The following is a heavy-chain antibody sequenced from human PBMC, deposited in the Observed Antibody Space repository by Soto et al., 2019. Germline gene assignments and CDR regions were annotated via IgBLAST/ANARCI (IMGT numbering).Heavy chain of an antibody. CDR2: VIPILGIA. J-gene: IGHJ5*02. Sequence: QVQLVQSGAEVKKPGSSVKVSCEASGGTFSSYSFSWVRQAPGQGLEWMGRVIPILGIANYAQKFQDRVTITADKSTSTVYLEMVILRSEDTAVYYCARWGALVAPGAVDRLNCFDPWGQGTLVTFSS. CDR3: ARWGALVAPGAVDRLNCFDP. D-gene: IGHD2-2*01. CDR1: GGTFSSYS. V-gene: IGHV1-69*02.